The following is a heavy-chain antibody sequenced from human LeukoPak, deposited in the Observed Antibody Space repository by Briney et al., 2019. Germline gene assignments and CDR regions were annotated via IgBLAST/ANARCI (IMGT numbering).Heavy chain of an antibody. J-gene: IGHJ3*02. V-gene: IGHV4-34*01. CDR3: ARGRAADIRYSSSSGISAFDI. CDR2: INHSGST. Sequence: SETLSLTCAVYGGSFSGYYWSWIRQPPGKGLEWIGEINHSGSTNYNPSLKSRVTISVDTSKNQFSLKLSSVTAADTAVYYCARGRAADIRYSSSSGISAFDIWGQGTMVTVSS. CDR1: GGSFSGYY. D-gene: IGHD6-13*01.